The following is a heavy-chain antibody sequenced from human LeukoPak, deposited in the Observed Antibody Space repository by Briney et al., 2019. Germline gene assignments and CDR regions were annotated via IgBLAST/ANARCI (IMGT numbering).Heavy chain of an antibody. J-gene: IGHJ5*02. CDR3: AKKNRIAVAGTWFDP. D-gene: IGHD6-19*01. CDR2: MWYDGNHQ. Sequence: QPGGSLRLSCAASGFSLSSNGMHWVRQAPGKGLEWVAVMWYDGNHQYYGDSVKGRFTISRDISKNTLYLQMNSLRAEDTAVYYCAKKNRIAVAGTWFDPWGQGTLVTVSS. CDR1: GFSLSSNG. V-gene: IGHV3-33*03.